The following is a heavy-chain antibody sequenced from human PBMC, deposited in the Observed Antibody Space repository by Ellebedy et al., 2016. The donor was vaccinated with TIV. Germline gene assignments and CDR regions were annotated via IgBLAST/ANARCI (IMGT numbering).Heavy chain of an antibody. Sequence: AASVKVSCKASGYTFTSYGISWVRQAPGQGLEWMGWISAYNCNTNYAQKFQGSVTITRDTSASTAYMELSSLRSEDTAVYYCAREGVVGANRGGYFDNWGQGTLVTVSS. J-gene: IGHJ4*02. CDR3: AREGVVGANRGGYFDN. V-gene: IGHV1-18*01. D-gene: IGHD1-26*01. CDR1: GYTFTSYG. CDR2: ISAYNCNT.